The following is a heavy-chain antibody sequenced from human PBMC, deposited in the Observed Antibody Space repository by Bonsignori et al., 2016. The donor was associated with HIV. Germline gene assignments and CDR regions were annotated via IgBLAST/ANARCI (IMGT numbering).Heavy chain of an antibody. Sequence: WVRQAPGQGTEWMGWISPNNGNTNYARKFQGRVTIITDTSTNTVYMELRRLKSDDTAVYYCARPLDNGVTTSPYTVWGQGTLVTVSS. CDR2: ISPNNGNT. J-gene: IGHJ4*02. V-gene: IGHV1-18*01. CDR3: ARPLDNGVTTSPYTV. D-gene: IGHD2-2*02.